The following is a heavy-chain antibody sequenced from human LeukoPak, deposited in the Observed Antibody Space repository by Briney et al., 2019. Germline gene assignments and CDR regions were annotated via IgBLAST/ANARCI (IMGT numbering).Heavy chain of an antibody. Sequence: HAGGSLRLSCAASGFTFSSYAMSWVRQAPGKGLEWVSAISGSGGSTYYADSVKGRFTISRDNSKNTLYLQMNSLRAEDTAVYYCARDTYGSGSPFDYWGQGTLVTVSS. J-gene: IGHJ4*02. CDR1: GFTFSSYA. CDR2: ISGSGGST. CDR3: ARDTYGSGSPFDY. D-gene: IGHD3-10*01. V-gene: IGHV3-23*01.